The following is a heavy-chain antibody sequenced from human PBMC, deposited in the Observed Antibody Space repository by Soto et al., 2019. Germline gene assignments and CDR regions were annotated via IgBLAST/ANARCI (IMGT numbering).Heavy chain of an antibody. CDR1: GYTFTSYG. D-gene: IGHD3-22*01. V-gene: IGHV1-18*01. J-gene: IGHJ4*02. Sequence: GASVKVSCKASGYTFTSYGISWVRQAPGQGLEWMGWISAYNGNTNYAQKLQGRVTMTTDTSTSTAYMELRSLRSDDTAVYYCARDPYDSSGYFGHATTVDDYFDYWGQGTLATVSS. CDR3: ARDPYDSSGYFGHATTVDDYFDY. CDR2: ISAYNGNT.